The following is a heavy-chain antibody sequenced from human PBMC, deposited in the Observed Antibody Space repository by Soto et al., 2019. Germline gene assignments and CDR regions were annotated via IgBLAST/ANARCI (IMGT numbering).Heavy chain of an antibody. CDR1: GYTFTSHG. D-gene: IGHD3-10*01. J-gene: IGHJ6*03. CDR3: ARMVRGSNIDYYHYLDV. Sequence: QVQLVQSGAEVKKPGASVKVSCKASGYTFTSHGISWVRQAPGQGLEWMGWISAYNGDTNYAQKLQGRVTVTTDTSTSTAYMELRSLRSEDTAVYYCARMVRGSNIDYYHYLDVWVKGTTVTVSS. V-gene: IGHV1-18*01. CDR2: ISAYNGDT.